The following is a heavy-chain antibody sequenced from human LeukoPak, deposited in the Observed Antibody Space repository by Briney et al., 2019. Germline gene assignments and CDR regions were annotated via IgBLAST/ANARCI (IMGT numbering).Heavy chain of an antibody. J-gene: IGHJ3*01. Sequence: SETLSLTCAVSGYSISSTSWWGWIRPPPGKGLEWIGYIYYSGSTYYNPSLKSRVTMSVDTSKNQFSLKLSSVTAVDTAVYYCARTNERERGGESFHFWGQGTMVTVS. CDR1: GYSISSTSW. D-gene: IGHD1-1*01. CDR3: ARTNERERGGESFHF. CDR2: IYYSGST. V-gene: IGHV4-28*01.